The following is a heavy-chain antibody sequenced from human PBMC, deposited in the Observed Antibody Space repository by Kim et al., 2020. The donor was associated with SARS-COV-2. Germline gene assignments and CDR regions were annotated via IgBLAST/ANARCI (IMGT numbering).Heavy chain of an antibody. CDR3: ASSGLWFGELFDY. Sequence: GGSLRLSCAASGFTFSSYSMNWVRQAPGKGLEWVSSISSSSSYIYYADSVKGRFTISRDNAKNSLYLQMNSLRAEDTAVYYCASSGLWFGELFDYWGQGTLVTVSS. CDR2: ISSSSSYI. D-gene: IGHD3-10*01. V-gene: IGHV3-21*01. J-gene: IGHJ4*02. CDR1: GFTFSSYS.